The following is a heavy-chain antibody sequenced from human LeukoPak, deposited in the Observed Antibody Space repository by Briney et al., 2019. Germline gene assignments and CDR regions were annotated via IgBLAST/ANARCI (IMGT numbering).Heavy chain of an antibody. CDR1: GFTFSSYA. J-gene: IGHJ4*02. D-gene: IGHD6-13*01. V-gene: IGHV3-23*01. CDR2: VSKGGGST. Sequence: PGGSLRLSCAASGFTFSSYAMSWVRQSPGKGLEWVSTVSKGGGSTYYADSVKGRFTISRDNSKNTLFLQMNSLRAEDTAVYYCAGYSSSWFYFDYWGQRTLVTVSS. CDR3: AGYSSSWFYFDY.